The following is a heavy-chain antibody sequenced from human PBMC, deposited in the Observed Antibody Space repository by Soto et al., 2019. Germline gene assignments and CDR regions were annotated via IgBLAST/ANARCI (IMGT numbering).Heavy chain of an antibody. J-gene: IGHJ6*02. CDR3: TTGIVVVIPSGMDV. V-gene: IGHV3-15*01. D-gene: IGHD3-22*01. CDR2: IKRKTDGGTT. CDR1: GFTVRSYG. Sequence: GGSLRLACAASGFTVRSYGMHGVRQAPGKGLEWVGRIKRKTDGGTTDYAAPVKGRFTISRDDSKNTLYLQMNSLKTEDTAVYYCTTGIVVVIPSGMDVWGQGTTVTVSS.